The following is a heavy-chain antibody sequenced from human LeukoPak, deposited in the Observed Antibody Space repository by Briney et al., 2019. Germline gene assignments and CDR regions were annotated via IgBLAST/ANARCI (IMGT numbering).Heavy chain of an antibody. V-gene: IGHV5-51*01. CDR3: ARLISSSSWYGADY. D-gene: IGHD6-13*01. CDR2: IFPGDSDT. CDR1: GYSYTSYW. J-gene: IGHJ4*02. Sequence: GESLKISCKGSGYSYTSYWIAWVRQMPGKGLEWMGIIFPGDSDTRYSPSFQGQVTISADKSISTAYLQWSSLKASDTAMYYCARLISSSSWYGADYWGQGTLVTVSS.